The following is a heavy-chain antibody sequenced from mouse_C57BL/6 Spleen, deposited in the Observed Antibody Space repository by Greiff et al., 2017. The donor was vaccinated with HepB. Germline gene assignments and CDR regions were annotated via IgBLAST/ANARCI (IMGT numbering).Heavy chain of an antibody. CDR2: ISYDGSN. V-gene: IGHV3-6*01. CDR1: GYSITSGYY. J-gene: IGHJ1*03. D-gene: IGHD1-1*01. CDR3: ARGNYGSSHWYFDV. Sequence: EVHLVESGPGLVKPSQSLSLTCSVTGYSITSGYYWNWIRQFPGNKLEWMGYISYDGSNNYNPSLKNRISITRDTSKNQFFLKLNSVTTEDTATYYCARGNYGSSHWYFDVWGTGTTVTVSS.